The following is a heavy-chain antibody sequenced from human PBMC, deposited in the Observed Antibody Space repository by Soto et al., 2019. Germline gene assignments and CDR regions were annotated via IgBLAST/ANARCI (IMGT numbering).Heavy chain of an antibody. J-gene: IGHJ4*01. D-gene: IGHD1-26*01. CDR2: ISSSGST. CDR1: GDSVSSDSYY. CDR3: AREDGIAGETSAFDY. V-gene: IGHV4-61*01. Sequence: PSETLSLTCTVSGDSVSSDSYYWTWIRQPPGKGLEWIGYISSSGSTKYNPSLKSRVTISRDTSSNQFSLELTSVTAADTAVYYCAREDGIAGETSAFDYWGHGTLVTVSS.